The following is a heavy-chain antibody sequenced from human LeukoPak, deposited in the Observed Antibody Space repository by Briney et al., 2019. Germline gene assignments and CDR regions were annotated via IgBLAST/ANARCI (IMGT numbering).Heavy chain of an antibody. J-gene: IGHJ1*01. V-gene: IGHV1-69*05. CDR3: ARDGQSYYYDSSKLGYFQH. CDR1: GYTFTSYG. Sequence: SVKVSCKASGYTFTSYGISWVRQAPGQGLEWMGGIIPIFGTANYAQKFQGRVTITTDESTSTAYMELSSLRSEDTAVYYCARDGQSYYYDSSKLGYFQHWGQGTLVTVSS. CDR2: IIPIFGTA. D-gene: IGHD3-22*01.